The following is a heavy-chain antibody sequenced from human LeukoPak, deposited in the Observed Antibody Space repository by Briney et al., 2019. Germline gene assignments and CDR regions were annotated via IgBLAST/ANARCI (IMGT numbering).Heavy chain of an antibody. CDR3: ARDRGPRAKDIVVVPAAMDTDY. CDR1: GGSIISSSYY. Sequence: SETLSLTCTVSGGSIISSSYYWGWIRQPPGKGLEWIGSIYYTGSTYYNPSLRSRVTMSVDTSRNQFSLKLSSVTAADTAVYYCARDRGPRAKDIVVVPAAMDTDYWGQGTLVTVSS. CDR2: IYYTGST. V-gene: IGHV4-39*07. J-gene: IGHJ4*02. D-gene: IGHD2-2*01.